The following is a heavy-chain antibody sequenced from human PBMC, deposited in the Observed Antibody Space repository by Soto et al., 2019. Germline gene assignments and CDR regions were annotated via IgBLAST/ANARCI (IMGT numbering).Heavy chain of an antibody. D-gene: IGHD3-3*01. J-gene: IGHJ4*02. Sequence: SETLSLTCTVSGGSVSSGSYYWSWIRQPPGKGLEYIGYIYYSGSTNYNPSLKSRVTISVDTSKNQFSLKLNSVTAADTAVYYCARVGGYDFWSGPFDYWGQGTLVTVS. CDR3: ARVGGYDFWSGPFDY. CDR2: IYYSGST. V-gene: IGHV4-61*01. CDR1: GGSVSSGSYY.